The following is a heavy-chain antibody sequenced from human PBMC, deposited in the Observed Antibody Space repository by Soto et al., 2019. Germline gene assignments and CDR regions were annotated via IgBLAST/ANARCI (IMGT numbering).Heavy chain of an antibody. Sequence: SVKVSCKASGFTFTSSAVQWVRQARGQRLEWIGWIVVGSGNTNYAQKFQERVTITRDMSTSTAYMELSSVTAADTAVYYCASWAGGYSGYVDYWGQGTLVTVSS. CDR1: GFTFTSSA. V-gene: IGHV1-58*01. CDR3: ASWAGGYSGYVDY. CDR2: IVVGSGNT. J-gene: IGHJ4*02. D-gene: IGHD5-12*01.